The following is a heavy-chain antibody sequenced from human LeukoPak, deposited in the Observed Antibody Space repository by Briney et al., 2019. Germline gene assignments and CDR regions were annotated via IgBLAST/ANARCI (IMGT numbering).Heavy chain of an antibody. CDR2: IYYSGST. CDR3: AGRYYYYGMDV. J-gene: IGHJ6*02. V-gene: IGHV4-59*04. CDR1: GGSISSYY. Sequence: PSETLSLTCTVSGGSISSYYWSWIRQPPGKGLEWIGYIYYSGSTYYNPSLKSRVTISVDRSKNQFSLKLSSVTAADTAVYYCAGRYYYYGMDVWGQGTTVTVSS.